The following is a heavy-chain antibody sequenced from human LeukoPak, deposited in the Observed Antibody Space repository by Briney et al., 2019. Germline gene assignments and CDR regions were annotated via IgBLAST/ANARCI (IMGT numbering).Heavy chain of an antibody. V-gene: IGHV3-23*01. D-gene: IGHD1-1*01. Sequence: QSGGSLRLTCAASGFTFSSYAMSWVRQAPGKGLELVSAISGSGGSTYYADSVKGRFTISRDNSKNTLYLQMNSLRAEDTAVYYCAKSRYNSNAVPYFDYWGQGPLVTVSS. CDR2: ISGSGGST. CDR3: AKSRYNSNAVPYFDY. CDR1: GFTFSSYA. J-gene: IGHJ4*02.